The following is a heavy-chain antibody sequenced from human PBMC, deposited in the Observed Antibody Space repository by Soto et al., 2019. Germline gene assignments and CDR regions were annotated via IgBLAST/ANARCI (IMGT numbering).Heavy chain of an antibody. D-gene: IGHD1-26*01. CDR3: ARAPVGATTFDY. Sequence: ASVKVSCKASGYTFTSYAMHWVRQAPGQRLEWMGWINAGNGNTKYSQKFQGRVTITRDTSASTAYMELSSLRSEDTAVYYCARAPVGATTFDYWGQGTLVTVSS. CDR2: INAGNGNT. J-gene: IGHJ4*02. CDR1: GYTFTSYA. V-gene: IGHV1-3*01.